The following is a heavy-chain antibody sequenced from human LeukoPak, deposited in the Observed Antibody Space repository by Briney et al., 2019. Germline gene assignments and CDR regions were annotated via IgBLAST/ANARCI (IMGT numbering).Heavy chain of an antibody. CDR1: GYTFTGYY. Sequence: ASVKVSCKASGYTFTGYYMHWVRQAAGQGLEWMGWINPNSGGTNYAQKFQGRVTMTRDTSISTAYMELSRLRSDDTAVYYCARDRKYYDILTGSHNYYGMDVWGQGTTVTVSS. D-gene: IGHD3-9*01. J-gene: IGHJ6*02. CDR3: ARDRKYYDILTGSHNYYGMDV. CDR2: INPNSGGT. V-gene: IGHV1-2*02.